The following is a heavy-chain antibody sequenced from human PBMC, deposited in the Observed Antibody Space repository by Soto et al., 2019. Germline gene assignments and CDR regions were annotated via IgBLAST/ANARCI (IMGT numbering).Heavy chain of an antibody. J-gene: IGHJ6*02. D-gene: IGHD3-22*01. V-gene: IGHV1-3*01. CDR3: ARDPNDSSAYYHHYYYGMDV. Sequence: ASVKVSCKASGYTFTSYGIHWVRQAPGQRLEWTGWINAGNGNTKYSEKFQGRVTITRDTSASTAYLELSSLRSEDTAVYCCARDPNDSSAYYHHYYYGMDVWGQGTTVTVSS. CDR2: INAGNGNT. CDR1: GYTFTSYG.